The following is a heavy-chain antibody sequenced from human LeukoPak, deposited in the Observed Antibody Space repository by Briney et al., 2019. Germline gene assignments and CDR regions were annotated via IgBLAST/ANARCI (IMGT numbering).Heavy chain of an antibody. D-gene: IGHD3-3*01. Sequence: ASVKVSCKASGYTFTSYAMHWVRQAPGQRLEWMGWINAGNGNTKYSQKFQGRVTITRDTSASTAYMELSSLRSEDTAVYYCASGITIFGVVAWRWFDPWGQGTLVTVSS. CDR1: GYTFTSYA. CDR2: INAGNGNT. J-gene: IGHJ5*02. CDR3: ASGITIFGVVAWRWFDP. V-gene: IGHV1-3*01.